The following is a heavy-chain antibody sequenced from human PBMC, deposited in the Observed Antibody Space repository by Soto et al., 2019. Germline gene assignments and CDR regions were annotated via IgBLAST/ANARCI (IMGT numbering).Heavy chain of an antibody. Sequence: GGSLRLSCAASGFTFSNAWMSWVRQAPGKGLEWVGRIKSKTDGGTTDYAAPVKGRFTISRDDSKNTLYLQMNSLKTEDTAVYYCPTDLEWVVGATIYYYYYGMDFWGQGTTVTVSS. CDR1: GFTFSNAW. CDR2: IKSKTDGGTT. V-gene: IGHV3-15*01. D-gene: IGHD1-26*01. CDR3: PTDLEWVVGATIYYYYYGMDF. J-gene: IGHJ6*02.